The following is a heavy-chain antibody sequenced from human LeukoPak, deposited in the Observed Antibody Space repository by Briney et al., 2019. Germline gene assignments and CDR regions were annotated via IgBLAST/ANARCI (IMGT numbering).Heavy chain of an antibody. Sequence: PGGSLRLSCAASGFTFSSYAMSWVPPAPGKGLEWVSAISGSGGSTYYADSVKGRFTISRDNSKNTLYLQMNSLRAEDTAVHYCAKDHVLAPWTPFDYWGQGTLVTVSS. CDR1: GFTFSSYA. CDR3: AKDHVLAPWTPFDY. CDR2: ISGSGGST. D-gene: IGHD3-10*02. J-gene: IGHJ4*02. V-gene: IGHV3-23*01.